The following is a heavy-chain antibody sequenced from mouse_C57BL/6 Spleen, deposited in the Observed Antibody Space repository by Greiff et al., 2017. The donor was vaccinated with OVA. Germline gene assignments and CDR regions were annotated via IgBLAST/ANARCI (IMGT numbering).Heavy chain of an antibody. CDR2: INPSNGGT. CDR3: AIGLRKDY. Sequence: QVQLQQPGPELVKPGASVKLSCKASGYTFTSYGMHWVKQRPGQGLEWIRNINPSNGGTNYNDKFTSKATMPVDRSSTTAYMQLSSLSSEDSAVYYGAIGLRKDYWGKGTTLTVSS. D-gene: IGHD3-2*02. J-gene: IGHJ2*01. CDR1: GYTFTSYG. V-gene: IGHV1-53*01.